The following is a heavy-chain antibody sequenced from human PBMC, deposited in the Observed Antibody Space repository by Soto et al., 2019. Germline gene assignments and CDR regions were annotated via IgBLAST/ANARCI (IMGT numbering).Heavy chain of an antibody. CDR1: GGTLSSCA. D-gene: IGHD6-19*01. Sequence: SAEVCCEASGGTLSSCAIRWVRQDNGQGLEWMGGIIPIFGTANYAQKFQGRVTITADESTSTAYMELSSLRSEDTAVYYCATEAQYSSGWFQTLYFDYWGQGTLVTVSS. CDR2: IIPIFGTA. CDR3: ATEAQYSSGWFQTLYFDY. V-gene: IGHV1-69*01. J-gene: IGHJ4*02.